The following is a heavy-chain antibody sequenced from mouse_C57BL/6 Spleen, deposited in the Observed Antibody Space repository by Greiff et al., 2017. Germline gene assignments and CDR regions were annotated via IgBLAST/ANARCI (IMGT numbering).Heavy chain of an antibody. Sequence: EVQLKESGAELVKPGASVKLSCTASGFNIKDYYMHWVKQRTEQGLEWIGRIDPEDGEPKYAPKFQGKATITADTSSNTAYLQLSSLTSEDTAVYYCARSGYYGIYFDYWGQGTTLTVSS. CDR2: IDPEDGEP. CDR1: GFNIKDYY. D-gene: IGHD2-1*01. CDR3: ARSGYYGIYFDY. V-gene: IGHV14-2*01. J-gene: IGHJ2*01.